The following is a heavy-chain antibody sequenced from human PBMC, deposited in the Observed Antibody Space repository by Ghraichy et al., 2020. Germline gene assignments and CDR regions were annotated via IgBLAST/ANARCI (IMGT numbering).Heavy chain of an antibody. V-gene: IGHV3-23*01. Sequence: LSLTCAASGFRLRSYAMSWVRQAPGKGLEWVSTISGSGDTTSYADSVKGRFTISRDNSENTLYLQMNSLRADDTAVYFCAKDAAAEQLGRGYGLDVWGQGTTVTVS. J-gene: IGHJ6*02. CDR3: AKDAAAEQLGRGYGLDV. CDR1: GFRLRSYA. D-gene: IGHD6-6*01. CDR2: ISGSGDTT.